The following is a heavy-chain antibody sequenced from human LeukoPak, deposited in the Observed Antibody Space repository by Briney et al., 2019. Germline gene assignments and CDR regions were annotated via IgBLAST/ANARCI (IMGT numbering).Heavy chain of an antibody. Sequence: GASVKVSCKVFGNTLTELSMHWVRQAPGKGLESMGGFAPEDGETIYAQQFQGRLTMTEDTSTDTAYMELSRLTSEDTAVYYCTTGRRYQLYGYWGQGTLVTVSS. D-gene: IGHD2/OR15-2a*01. V-gene: IGHV1-24*01. CDR1: GNTLTELS. CDR3: TTGRRYQLYGY. J-gene: IGHJ4*02. CDR2: FAPEDGET.